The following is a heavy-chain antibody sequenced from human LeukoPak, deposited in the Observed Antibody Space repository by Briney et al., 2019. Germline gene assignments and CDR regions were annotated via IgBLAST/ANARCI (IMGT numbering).Heavy chain of an antibody. CDR2: IIPIFGTA. CDR3: ARVLGVSLNGLCYY. V-gene: IGHV1-69*13. D-gene: IGHD1-1*01. Sequence: GASVKVSCKASGGTFSSYAISWVRQAPGQGLEWMGGIIPIFGTANYAQTFQGRVTITADASTSTAYMELSSLRSEDTAVYYCARVLGVSLNGLCYYWGEGTLVTVSS. CDR1: GGTFSSYA. J-gene: IGHJ4*02.